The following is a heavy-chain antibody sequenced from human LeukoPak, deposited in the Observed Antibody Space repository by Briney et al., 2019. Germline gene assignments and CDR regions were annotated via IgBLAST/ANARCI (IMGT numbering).Heavy chain of an antibody. Sequence: ASVKVSCKASGYTFTSYGISWVRQAPGQGLEWMGWISAYNGNTNYAQKLQGRVTMTTDTSTSTAYMELRSLRSDDTAVYYCARDQAGYSYGSGRHWPNRCDPWGQGTLVTVSS. CDR2: ISAYNGNT. J-gene: IGHJ5*02. D-gene: IGHD5-18*01. CDR1: GYTFTSYG. V-gene: IGHV1-18*01. CDR3: ARDQAGYSYGSGRHWPNRCDP.